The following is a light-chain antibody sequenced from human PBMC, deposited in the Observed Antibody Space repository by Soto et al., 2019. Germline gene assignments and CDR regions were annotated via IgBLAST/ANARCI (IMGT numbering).Light chain of an antibody. J-gene: IGLJ3*02. CDR3: PSYSGSTHRV. Sequence: QSVLTQPPSASGSPGQSVTISCTGTSSDVGGYNYVSWYQQHPGKAPKLMIYEVSKRPSGVPDRFSGSKPGDTASLTVSGLQAEDEADYSCPSYSGSTHRVFGGGTKLTVL. V-gene: IGLV2-8*01. CDR1: SSDVGGYNY. CDR2: EVS.